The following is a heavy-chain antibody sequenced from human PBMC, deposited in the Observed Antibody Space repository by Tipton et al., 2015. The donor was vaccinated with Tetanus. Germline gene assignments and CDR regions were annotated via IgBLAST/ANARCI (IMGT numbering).Heavy chain of an antibody. CDR3: ARHQSGYFTPFDY. CDR2: IYESGGT. Sequence: GLVKPSETLSLTCTVSGGSIRGGTFYWGWIRQPPGKGLEWIGSIYESGGTYYIPSLKSQVTISGDTSKNQFSLNLNSMAAADTGVYYCARHQSGYFTPFDYWGQGNLVTVSS. CDR1: GGSIRGGTFY. V-gene: IGHV4-39*01. J-gene: IGHJ4*02. D-gene: IGHD3-3*01.